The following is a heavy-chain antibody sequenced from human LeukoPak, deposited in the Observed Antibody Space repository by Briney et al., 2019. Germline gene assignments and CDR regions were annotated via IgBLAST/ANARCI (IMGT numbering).Heavy chain of an antibody. Sequence: PGGSLRLSCAASGFTFSSYSMNWVRQAPGKGLEWVSSISSSSSYIYYADSVKGRFTISRDNAKNSLYLQMNSLRAEDTAVYYCARDRKRYSSGWEANDYWGQGTLVTVSP. V-gene: IGHV3-21*01. CDR2: ISSSSSYI. CDR1: GFTFSSYS. D-gene: IGHD6-19*01. J-gene: IGHJ4*02. CDR3: ARDRKRYSSGWEANDY.